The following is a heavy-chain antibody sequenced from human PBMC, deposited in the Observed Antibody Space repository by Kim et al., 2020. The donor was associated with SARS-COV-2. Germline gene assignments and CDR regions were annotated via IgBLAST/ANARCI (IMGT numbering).Heavy chain of an antibody. D-gene: IGHD3-10*01. Sequence: SVKCRFTISRDNSKNTLYLQMNSLRGEDSAVYYCAKSFGEYAHYYFYGVDVWGQGTTVTVSS. J-gene: IGHJ6*02. V-gene: IGHV3-30*02. CDR3: AKSFGEYAHYYFYGVDV.